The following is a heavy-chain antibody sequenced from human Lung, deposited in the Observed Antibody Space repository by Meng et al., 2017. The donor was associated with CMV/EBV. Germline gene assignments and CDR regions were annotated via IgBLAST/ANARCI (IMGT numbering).Heavy chain of an antibody. Sequence: GESLKISCAASGFTFSGSDIHWVRQASGKGLEWVGRIRSEPNNHATSYAVSLRSRVTISRDDSKNTAYLQVDSLKTDDTAVYYCSRHLGLAIDFWGQGTXVXVSS. V-gene: IGHV3-73*01. CDR3: SRHLGLAIDF. J-gene: IGHJ4*02. CDR1: GFTFSGSD. CDR2: IRSEPNNHAT.